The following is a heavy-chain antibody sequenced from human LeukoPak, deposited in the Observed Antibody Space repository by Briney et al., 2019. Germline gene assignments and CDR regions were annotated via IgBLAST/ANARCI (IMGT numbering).Heavy chain of an antibody. CDR2: IYSSGNT. V-gene: IGHV4-4*07. CDR3: ARDSLNRPNWGPRFDY. CDR1: GGSMSTYY. D-gene: IGHD7-27*01. J-gene: IGHJ4*02. Sequence: ASETLSLTCAVSGGSMSTYYWSWIRQPAEKGLEWIGRIYSSGNTNYNPSLKSRVTMSIDTSKNQFSLNLNSVTAADTALYYCARDSLNRPNWGPRFDYWGQGILVTVSS.